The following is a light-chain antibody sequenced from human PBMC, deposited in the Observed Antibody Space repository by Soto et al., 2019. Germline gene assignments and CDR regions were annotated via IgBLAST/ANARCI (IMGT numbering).Light chain of an antibody. CDR3: QRSYGTPFT. Sequence: DFQMTQSPSSLSASVGDRVTITCRASQSISTYLNWYQQKPGKAPKLLIYATSTLQRGVPSRFSGSGSGTDFTLTISSLQPEDFATYYCQRSYGTPFTFGLGIKVDVQ. CDR1: QSISTY. J-gene: IGKJ3*01. CDR2: ATS. V-gene: IGKV1-39*01.